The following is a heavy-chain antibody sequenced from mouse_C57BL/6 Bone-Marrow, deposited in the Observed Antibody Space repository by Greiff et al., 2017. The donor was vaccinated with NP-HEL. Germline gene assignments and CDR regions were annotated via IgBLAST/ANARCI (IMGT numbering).Heavy chain of an antibody. V-gene: IGHV1-52*01. D-gene: IGHD2-1*01. CDR3: ARSDLLWYPWFAY. CDR1: GYTFTSYW. J-gene: IGHJ3*01. Sequence: QVQLQQPGAELVRPGSSVKLSCKASGYTFTSYWMHWVKQRPIQGLEWIGNIDPSDSETHYNQKFKDKATLTVDKSSSTAYMQLSSLTSEDSAVYYCARSDLLWYPWFAYWGQGTLVTVSA. CDR2: IDPSDSET.